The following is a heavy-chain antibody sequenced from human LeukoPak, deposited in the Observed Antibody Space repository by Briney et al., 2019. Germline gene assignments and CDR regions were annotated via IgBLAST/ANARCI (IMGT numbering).Heavy chain of an antibody. CDR3: ARGPPKVLRFLEWLDY. J-gene: IGHJ4*02. D-gene: IGHD3-3*01. CDR1: GGSFSGYY. Sequence: TSETLSLTCAVYGGSFSGYYWSWIRQPPGKGLEWIGEINHSGSTNYNPSLKSRVTISVDTSKNQFSLKLSSVTAADTAVYYCARGPPKVLRFLEWLDYWGQGTLVTVSS. V-gene: IGHV4-34*01. CDR2: INHSGST.